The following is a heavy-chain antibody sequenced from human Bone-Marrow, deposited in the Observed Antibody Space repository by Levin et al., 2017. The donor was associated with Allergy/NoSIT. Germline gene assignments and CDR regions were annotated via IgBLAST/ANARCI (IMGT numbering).Heavy chain of an antibody. V-gene: IGHV3-21*01. CDR3: ARDFAERYDILTGPPY. Sequence: PGGSLRLSCAASGFTFSSYSMNWVRQAPGKGLEWVSSISSSSSYIYYADSVKGRFTISRDNAKNSLYLQMNSLRAEDTAVYYCARDFAERYDILTGPPYWGQGTLVTVSS. D-gene: IGHD3-9*01. CDR1: GFTFSSYS. J-gene: IGHJ4*02. CDR2: ISSSSSYI.